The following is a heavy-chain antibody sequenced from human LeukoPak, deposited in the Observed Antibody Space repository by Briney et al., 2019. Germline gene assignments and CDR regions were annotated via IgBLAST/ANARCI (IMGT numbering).Heavy chain of an antibody. CDR1: GFTFSTYT. CDR3: ARVNGDYERGGAPDY. CDR2: ISSSSIYI. D-gene: IGHD4-17*01. Sequence: GGSLRLSCAACGFTFSTYTMNWVRQAPGKGLEWVSSISSSSIYIYYTDSVKGRFTISRDNARNSVYLQMNNLRAEDTAVYYCARVNGDYERGGAPDYWGQGTLVTVSS. J-gene: IGHJ4*02. V-gene: IGHV3-21*01.